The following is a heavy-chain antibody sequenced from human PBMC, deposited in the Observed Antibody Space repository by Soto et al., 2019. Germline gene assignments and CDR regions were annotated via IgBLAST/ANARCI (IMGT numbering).Heavy chain of an antibody. Sequence: WASVKVSCKASGYTFTSYYMHWVRQAPGQGLEWMGIINPSGGSTSYAQKFQGRVTMTRDTSTSTVYMELSSLRSEDTAVYYCARDRGYSGYEGDYYYGMDVWGQGTTVTVSS. V-gene: IGHV1-46*01. D-gene: IGHD5-12*01. CDR3: ARDRGYSGYEGDYYYGMDV. CDR1: GYTFTSYY. J-gene: IGHJ6*02. CDR2: INPSGGST.